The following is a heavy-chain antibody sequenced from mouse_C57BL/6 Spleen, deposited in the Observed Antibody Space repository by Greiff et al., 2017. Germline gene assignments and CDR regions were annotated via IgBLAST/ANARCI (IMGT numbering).Heavy chain of an antibody. CDR2: INPSNGGT. J-gene: IGHJ3*01. D-gene: IGHD2-4*01. CDR1: GYTFTSYW. CDR3: ARYDYGGTWFAY. V-gene: IGHV1-53*01. Sequence: QVQLKQPGTELVKPGASVKLSCKASGYTFTSYWMHWVKQRPGQGLEWIGNINPSNGGTNYNEKFKSKATLTVDKSSSTAYMQLSSLTSEDSAVYYCARYDYGGTWFAYWGQGTLVTVSA.